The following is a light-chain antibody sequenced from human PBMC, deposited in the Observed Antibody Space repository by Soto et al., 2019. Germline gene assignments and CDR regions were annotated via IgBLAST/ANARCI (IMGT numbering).Light chain of an antibody. CDR1: KPIASAY. V-gene: IGKV3-20*01. CDR3: QQYGSSPET. CDR2: AAS. J-gene: IGKJ2*01. Sequence: EIVLRQSPVTLSLSPGERATLSGGASKPIASAYLVWYQQKPGQAPRPLIYAASSRATGIPDRFSGTGSGTDFTLTISRLEPEDFAVYYCQQYGSSPETFGQGTKLEI.